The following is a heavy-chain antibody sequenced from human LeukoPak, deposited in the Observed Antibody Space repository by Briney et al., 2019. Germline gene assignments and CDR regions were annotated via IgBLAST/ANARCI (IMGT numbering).Heavy chain of an antibody. D-gene: IGHD3-22*01. CDR3: ARTYYYDSSGYGGYYYYYMDV. J-gene: IGHJ6*03. Sequence: ASVKVSCKASGYTFTGYYMHWVRQAPGQGLEWMGWINPNSGGTNYAQKFQGRVTMTRDTSIGTAYMELSRLRSDDTAVYYCARTYYYDSSGYGGYYYYYMDVWGKGTTVTVSS. CDR1: GYTFTGYY. CDR2: INPNSGGT. V-gene: IGHV1-2*02.